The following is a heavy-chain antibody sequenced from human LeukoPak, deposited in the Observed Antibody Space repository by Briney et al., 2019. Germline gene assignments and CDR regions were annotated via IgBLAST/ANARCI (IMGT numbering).Heavy chain of an antibody. CDR1: GFTFSSYA. V-gene: IGHV3-30-3*01. CDR3: ARDKYYYDSSGYYYVGYFDY. J-gene: IGHJ4*02. D-gene: IGHD3-22*01. Sequence: GGSLRLSCAASGFTFSSYAMHWVRQAPGKGLELVAVISYDGGNKYYADSVKGRFTISRDNSKNTLYLQMNSLRAEDTAVYYCARDKYYYDSSGYYYVGYFDYWGQGTLVTVSS. CDR2: ISYDGGNK.